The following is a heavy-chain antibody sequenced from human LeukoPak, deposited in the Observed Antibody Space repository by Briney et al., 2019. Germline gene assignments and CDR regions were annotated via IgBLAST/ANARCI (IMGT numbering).Heavy chain of an antibody. CDR3: ARAAESNTMIGYGRHDAFDI. Sequence: GGSLRLSCAASGFTFSSYSMNWVRQAPGKGLEWVSSICSSSSYIYYADSVKGRFTISRDNAKNTLYLQMNSLRAEDTDVYYCARAAESNTMIGYGRHDAFDIWGQGTMVTVSS. V-gene: IGHV3-21*01. CDR1: GFTFSSYS. D-gene: IGHD3-22*01. J-gene: IGHJ3*02. CDR2: ICSSSSYI.